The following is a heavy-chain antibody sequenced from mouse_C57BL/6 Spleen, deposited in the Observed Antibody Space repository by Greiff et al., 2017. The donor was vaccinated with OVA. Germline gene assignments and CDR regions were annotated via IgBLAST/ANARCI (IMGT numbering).Heavy chain of an antibody. CDR3: ARGQTTVGAMDY. V-gene: IGHV1-52*01. D-gene: IGHD1-1*01. CDR1: GYTFTSYW. CDR2: IDPSDSET. Sequence: QVQLQQPGAELVRPGSSVKLSCKASGYTFTSYWMHWVKQRPIQGLEWIGNIDPSDSETHYNQKFKDKATLTVDKSSSTAYMQLSSLTSEDSAVYYCARGQTTVGAMDYWGQGTSVTVPS. J-gene: IGHJ4*01.